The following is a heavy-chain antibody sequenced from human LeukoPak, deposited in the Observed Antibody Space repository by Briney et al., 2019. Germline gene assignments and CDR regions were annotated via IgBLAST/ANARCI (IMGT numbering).Heavy chain of an antibody. CDR1: GFTFDDYG. Sequence: PGGSLRLSCTAAGFTFDDYGMSWVRQIPGKGLEWVSGITWNGGSTDYAVSVRGRFTISRDNAKTSVYLQMNSLRAEDAALYHCARDGKRVTTQFYYYGIDLWGQGTTVTVSS. D-gene: IGHD3-3*01. J-gene: IGHJ6*02. CDR2: ITWNGGST. CDR3: ARDGKRVTTQFYYYGIDL. V-gene: IGHV3-20*01.